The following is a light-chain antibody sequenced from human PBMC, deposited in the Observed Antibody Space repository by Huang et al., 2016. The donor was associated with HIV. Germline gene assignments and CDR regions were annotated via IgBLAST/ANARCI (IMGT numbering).Light chain of an antibody. CDR1: QSVSTY. CDR2: DAS. J-gene: IGKJ1*01. Sequence: EIVLTQSPATLSLSPGERATLSCRASQSVSTYLAWYQQKPGQAPRLLIFDASDRATGIPARFSDSGSGTDFTLTISSLEPEDFAVYYCQQRTNWPLTWTFGQGTKVEIK. V-gene: IGKV3-11*01. CDR3: QQRTNWPLTWT.